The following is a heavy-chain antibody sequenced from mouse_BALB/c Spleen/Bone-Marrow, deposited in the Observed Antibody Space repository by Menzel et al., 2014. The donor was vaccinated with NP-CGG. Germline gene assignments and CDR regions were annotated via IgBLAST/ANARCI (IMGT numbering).Heavy chain of an antibody. CDR2: ISSGSSTI. D-gene: IGHD2-13*01. CDR1: GFTFSSFG. Sequence: EVQAVESGGGLVQPGGFRKLSCAASGFTFSSFGMHWVRQAPEKGVEWVAYISSGSSTIYYADTVKGRFTISRDNPKNTLFLQMTSLRSEDTAMYYCARGGDFAWFAYWGQGTLVTVSA. CDR3: ARGGDFAWFAY. J-gene: IGHJ3*01. V-gene: IGHV5-17*02.